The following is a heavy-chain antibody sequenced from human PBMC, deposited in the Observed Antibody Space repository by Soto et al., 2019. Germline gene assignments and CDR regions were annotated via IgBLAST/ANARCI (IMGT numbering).Heavy chain of an antibody. V-gene: IGHV3-23*01. Sequence: GGSLRLSCAASGFMLASYGMSWVRQAPGKGLEWVSSISGTGTSAYYADSVKGRFTISRDNSKNTLYLQMNSLRAEDTAVYYCAKAPYVWGISRIDYWGQGTLVTVSS. CDR3: AKAPYVWGISRIDY. CDR2: ISGTGTSA. CDR1: GFMLASYG. J-gene: IGHJ4*02. D-gene: IGHD3-16*01.